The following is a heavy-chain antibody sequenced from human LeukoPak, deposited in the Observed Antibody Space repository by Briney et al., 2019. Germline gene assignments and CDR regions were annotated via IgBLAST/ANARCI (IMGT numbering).Heavy chain of an antibody. D-gene: IGHD3-3*01. J-gene: IGHJ4*02. CDR2: IHPNSGGT. Sequence: ASVKVSCKASGYSFTAYYLHWVRQAPGQGLEWVGRIHPNSGGTNYAQKFQGRVTMTRDASISTAYMDLSRLRSDDTAMYYCAREGYYDFWTTTDYWGQGTLVTVSS. CDR3: AREGYYDFWTTTDY. CDR1: GYSFTAYY. V-gene: IGHV1-2*06.